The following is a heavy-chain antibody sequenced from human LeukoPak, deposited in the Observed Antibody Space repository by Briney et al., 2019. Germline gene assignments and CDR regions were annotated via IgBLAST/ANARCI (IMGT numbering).Heavy chain of an antibody. CDR3: ARETKGGYSYGYPFYYMDV. Sequence: SETLSPTCTVSGGSISSYYWSWIRQPPGKGLEWIGYIYYSGSTNYNPSLKSRVTISVDTSKNQFSLKLSSVTAADTAVYYCARETKGGYSYGYPFYYMDVWGKGTTVTVSS. V-gene: IGHV4-59*01. D-gene: IGHD5-18*01. CDR1: GGSISSYY. CDR2: IYYSGST. J-gene: IGHJ6*03.